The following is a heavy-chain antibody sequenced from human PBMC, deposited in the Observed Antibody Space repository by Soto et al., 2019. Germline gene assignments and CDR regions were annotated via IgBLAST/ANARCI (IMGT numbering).Heavy chain of an antibody. D-gene: IGHD5-12*01. CDR1: GYTFTKYY. V-gene: IGHV1-46*01. Sequence: QEQLVQSGAEVKKPGASVTVSCKASGYTFTKYYMHWVRQAPGQGLEWMGIINPTGGSTNYARKVQGRVTMTSDTSTSTVYMELSSLRSEDTAVYYCAREARVGTTAGLFAFWGQGTLVSVSS. CDR2: INPTGGST. CDR3: AREARVGTTAGLFAF. J-gene: IGHJ4*02.